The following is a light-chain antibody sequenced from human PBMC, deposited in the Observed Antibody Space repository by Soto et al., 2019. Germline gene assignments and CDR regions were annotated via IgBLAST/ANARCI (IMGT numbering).Light chain of an antibody. Sequence: EIVLTQSPGILSFSPGERDTLSCRASQSVSNSYLAWYQQKPGQAPRLLMYAASNRATGIPDRFSGSGLGTDFTLTISRLEPEDFEVYYCQQFPTWTFGQGNKVEIK. V-gene: IGKV3-20*01. CDR1: QSVSNSY. CDR3: QQFPTWT. J-gene: IGKJ1*01. CDR2: AAS.